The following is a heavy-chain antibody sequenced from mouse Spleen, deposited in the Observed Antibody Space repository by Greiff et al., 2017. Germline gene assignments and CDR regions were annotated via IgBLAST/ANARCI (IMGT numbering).Heavy chain of an antibody. Sequence: QVQLKQSGAELVRPGASVKLSCKASGYTFTSYWINWVKQRPGQGLEWIGNIYPSDSYTNYNQKFKDKATLTVDKSSSTAYMQLSSPTSEDSAVYYCTRVIYDGYPYYFDYWGQGTTLTVSS. V-gene: IGHV1-69*02. CDR1: GYTFTSYW. D-gene: IGHD2-3*01. CDR2: IYPSDSYT. J-gene: IGHJ2*01. CDR3: TRVIYDGYPYYFDY.